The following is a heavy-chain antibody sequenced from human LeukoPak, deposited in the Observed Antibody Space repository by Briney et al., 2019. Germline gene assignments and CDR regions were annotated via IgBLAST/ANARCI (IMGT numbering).Heavy chain of an antibody. J-gene: IGHJ4*02. Sequence: GGSLRLSCAASGFTFSSYSMNWVRQTPGKGLEWVSYISSNSRDTYYADSVRGRFTISRNNAKNSLYLQMNSLRAEETALYYCASQWELHPAFWGQGTLVTVSS. V-gene: IGHV3-48*01. CDR2: ISSNSRDT. CDR1: GFTFSSYS. D-gene: IGHD1-26*01. CDR3: ASQWELHPAF.